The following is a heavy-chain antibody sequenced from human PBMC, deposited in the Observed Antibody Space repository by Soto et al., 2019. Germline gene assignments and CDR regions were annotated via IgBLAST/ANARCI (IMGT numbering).Heavy chain of an antibody. CDR3: ARSMTTVVTLDY. Sequence: SETLSLTCTVSGGSISSSSYYWGWIRQPPGKGLEWIGSIYYSGSTYYNPSLKSRVTISVDTSKNQFSLKLSSVTAADTAVYYCARSMTTVVTLDYWGQGTLVTV. CDR2: IYYSGST. V-gene: IGHV4-39*01. D-gene: IGHD4-17*01. CDR1: GGSISSSSYY. J-gene: IGHJ4*02.